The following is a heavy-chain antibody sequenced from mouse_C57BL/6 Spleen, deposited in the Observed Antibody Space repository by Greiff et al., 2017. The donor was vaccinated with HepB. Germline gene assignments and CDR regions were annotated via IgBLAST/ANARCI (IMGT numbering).Heavy chain of an antibody. CDR3: ARLDTTVVGAMDY. V-gene: IGHV1-82*01. CDR2: IYPGDGDT. J-gene: IGHJ4*01. CDR1: GYAFSSSW. D-gene: IGHD1-1*01. Sequence: VQLVESGPELVKPGASVKISCKASGYAFSSSWMNWVKQRPGKGLEWIGRIYPGDGDTNYNGKFKGKATLTADKASSTAYMELSSLTSEDSAVYFCARLDTTVVGAMDYWGQGTSVTVSS.